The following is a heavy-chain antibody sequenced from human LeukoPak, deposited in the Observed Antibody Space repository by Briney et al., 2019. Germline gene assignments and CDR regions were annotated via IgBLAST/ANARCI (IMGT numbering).Heavy chain of an antibody. CDR1: GYTFTSYG. J-gene: IGHJ6*03. V-gene: IGHV1-18*01. CDR2: ISAYNGNT. CDR3: ARGRLGSSSSSYYYYYMDV. D-gene: IGHD6-6*01. Sequence: SSVKVSCKASGYTFTSYGISWVRQAPGQGLEWMGWISAYNGNTNYAQKLQGRVTMTTDTSTSTAYLELRSLRSDDTAVYYCARGRLGSSSSSYYYYYMDVWGKGTTVIVSS.